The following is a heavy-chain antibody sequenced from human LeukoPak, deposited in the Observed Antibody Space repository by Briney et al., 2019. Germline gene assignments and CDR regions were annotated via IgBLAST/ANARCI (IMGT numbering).Heavy chain of an antibody. CDR1: GGSFSGYY. J-gene: IGHJ3*02. Sequence: SETLSLTCAVYGGSFSGYYWSWIRQPPGKGLEWIGEINHSGSTNYNPSLKSRVTISVDTSKNQFSLKLSSVTAADAAVYYCARVNYYDSSGAPGAFDIWGQGTMVTVSS. CDR2: INHSGST. D-gene: IGHD3-22*01. CDR3: ARVNYYDSSGAPGAFDI. V-gene: IGHV4-34*01.